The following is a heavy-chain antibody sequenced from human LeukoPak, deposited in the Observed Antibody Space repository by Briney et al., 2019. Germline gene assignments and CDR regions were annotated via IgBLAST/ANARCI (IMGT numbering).Heavy chain of an antibody. CDR1: GYTVTGYY. Sequence: ASVKVSCKASGYTVTGYYMHWVRQAPGQGLEWMGWINPNSGGTNYAQKFQGRVTMTRDASISTAYMELSRLRSDDTAVYYCARKLKRIAAAGMVDCWGQGTLVTVSS. D-gene: IGHD6-13*01. V-gene: IGHV1-2*02. CDR3: ARKLKRIAAAGMVDC. CDR2: INPNSGGT. J-gene: IGHJ4*02.